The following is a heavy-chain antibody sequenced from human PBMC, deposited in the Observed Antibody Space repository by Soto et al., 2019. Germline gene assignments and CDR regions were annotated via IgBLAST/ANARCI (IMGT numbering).Heavy chain of an antibody. J-gene: IGHJ6*02. D-gene: IGHD3-22*01. CDR3: AREPRGNYYDSSGPYGMDV. CDR1: GGSISSYY. Sequence: AETLSLTCTVSGGSISSYYWIWVRQAPGKGLEWIVYIYYSGSTNYNPSLKSRVTISVDTSKNQFYLKLSSVTAADTAVYYCAREPRGNYYDSSGPYGMDVWGQGTTVTVSS. V-gene: IGHV4-59*01. CDR2: IYYSGST.